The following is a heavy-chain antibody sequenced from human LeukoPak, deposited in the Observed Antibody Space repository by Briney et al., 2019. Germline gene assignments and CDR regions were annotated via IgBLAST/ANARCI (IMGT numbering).Heavy chain of an antibody. V-gene: IGHV3-74*01. D-gene: IGHD3-16*01. J-gene: IGHJ4*02. CDR1: GFTFSRYW. Sequence: GGSLRLSCAASGFTFSRYWMHWVRQAPGKGLVWVSRLNSDGSSTTYADSVKGRFTISRDNAKNTLYLQMNSLRAEDTAVYYCVRGGGYYFDYWGPGTLVTVSS. CDR3: VRGGGYYFDY. CDR2: LNSDGSST.